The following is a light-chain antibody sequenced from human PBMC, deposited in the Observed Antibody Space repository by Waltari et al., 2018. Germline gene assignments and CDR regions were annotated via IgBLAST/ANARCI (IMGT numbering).Light chain of an antibody. CDR3: QSYDSSLSGSV. J-gene: IGLJ3*02. CDR1: SSNIGAGYD. CDR2: GNS. Sequence: QSVLTQPPSVSGAPGQRVTIPCTGSSSNIGAGYDVHWYQQLPGTAPKLLIYGNSNRPAGVPDQFSGSKSGTSASLAITGLQAEDEADYYCQSYDSSLSGSVFGGGTKLTVL. V-gene: IGLV1-40*01.